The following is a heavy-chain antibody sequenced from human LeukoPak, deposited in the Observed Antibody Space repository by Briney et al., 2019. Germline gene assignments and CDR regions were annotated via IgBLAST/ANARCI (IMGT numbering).Heavy chain of an antibody. CDR2: IEQHGNEK. V-gene: IGHV3-7*04. J-gene: IGHJ5*02. Sequence: GGSLRLSCSASGFTFSSYRMNWVRRAPGKGLEWVANIEQHGNEKYYMDPVKGRFTISRDNAKNSLYLEMNSLRAEDTAVYYCAGGDYYGSGSARRHWFDPWGQGTLVTVSS. CDR3: AGGDYYGSGSARRHWFDP. D-gene: IGHD3-10*01. CDR1: GFTFSSYR.